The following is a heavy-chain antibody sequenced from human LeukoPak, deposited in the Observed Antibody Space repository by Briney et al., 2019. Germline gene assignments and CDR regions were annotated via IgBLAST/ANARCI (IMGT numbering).Heavy chain of an antibody. CDR3: ARLKKIQIFDY. D-gene: IGHD5-18*01. Sequence: PSETLSLTCTVSGGSISSGGYYWSWIRQPPGKGLEWIGYIYHSGSTYYNPSLKSRVTISVDRSKNQFSLKLSSVTAADTAVYYCARLKKIQIFDYWGQGTLVTVSS. CDR1: GGSISSGGYY. J-gene: IGHJ4*02. CDR2: IYHSGST. V-gene: IGHV4-30-2*01.